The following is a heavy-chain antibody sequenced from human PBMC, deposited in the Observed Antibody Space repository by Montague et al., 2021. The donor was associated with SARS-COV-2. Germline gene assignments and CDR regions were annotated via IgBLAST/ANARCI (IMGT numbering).Heavy chain of an antibody. Sequence: SETLSLTCAVSSGSFRGYYWSWICQPPGKGLEWIGEINHSGSTTYNPSLESRVSISVDTCNKQFSLKVTSVTAADTAVYYCARLGAITLVRGITKADFSNYGMDVWGQGTTVTVSS. CDR1: SGSFRGYY. D-gene: IGHD3-10*01. CDR3: ARLGAITLVRGITKADFSNYGMDV. V-gene: IGHV4-34*01. CDR2: INHSGST. J-gene: IGHJ6*02.